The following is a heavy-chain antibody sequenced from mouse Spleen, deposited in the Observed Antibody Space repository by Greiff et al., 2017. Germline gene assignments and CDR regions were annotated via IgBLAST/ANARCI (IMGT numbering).Heavy chain of an antibody. CDR2: ISSGSSTI. Sequence: EVHLVESGGGLVKPGGSLKLSCAASGFTFSDYGMHWVRQAPEKGLEWVAYISSGSSTIYYADTVKGRFTISRDNAKNTLFLQMTSLRSEDTAMYYCARRDGNGAWFAYWGQGTLVTVSA. V-gene: IGHV5-17*01. J-gene: IGHJ3*01. CDR1: GFTFSDYG. D-gene: IGHD2-1*01. CDR3: ARRDGNGAWFAY.